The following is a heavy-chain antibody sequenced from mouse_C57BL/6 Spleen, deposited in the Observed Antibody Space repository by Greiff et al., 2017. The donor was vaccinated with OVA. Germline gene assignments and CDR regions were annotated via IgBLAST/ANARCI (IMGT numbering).Heavy chain of an antibody. CDR2: IDPSDSYT. Sequence: VQLQQPGAELVRPGTSVKLSCKASGYTFTSYWMHWVKQRPGQGLEWIGVIDPSDSYTNYNQKFKGKATLTVDTSSSTAYMQLSSLTSADSAVYYCARGGTGTGFAYWGQGTLVTVSA. D-gene: IGHD4-1*01. J-gene: IGHJ3*01. CDR3: ARGGTGTGFAY. V-gene: IGHV1-59*01. CDR1: GYTFTSYW.